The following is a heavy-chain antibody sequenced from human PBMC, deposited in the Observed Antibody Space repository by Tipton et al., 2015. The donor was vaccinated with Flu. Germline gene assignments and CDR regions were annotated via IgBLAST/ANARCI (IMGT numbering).Heavy chain of an antibody. CDR1: GASLSGGGYY. Sequence: TLSLTCTVSGASLSGGGYYWSWIRQYPGKGLEWIGHILGNGNTFYKPSLKSRFTLSLDTSKTQFSLNVTSVIAADTAVYYCATLAITALYDFDYWGQGTLVTVSS. CDR2: ILGNGNT. CDR3: ATLAITALYDFDY. J-gene: IGHJ4*02. D-gene: IGHD1-20*01. V-gene: IGHV4-31*03.